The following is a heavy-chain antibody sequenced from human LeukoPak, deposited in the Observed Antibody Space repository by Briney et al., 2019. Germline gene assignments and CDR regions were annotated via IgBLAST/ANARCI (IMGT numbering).Heavy chain of an antibody. V-gene: IGHV3-21*05. D-gene: IGHD5-18*01. CDR2: ITGAGNNI. J-gene: IGHJ5*02. CDR1: GFTFSNFG. CDR3: ARDVGYRSWFDP. Sequence: GGSLRLSCVVSGFTFSNFGMNWVRQAPGQGLEWLSYITGAGNNIYYADSVKGRFTISRDNARNSLYLQMSSLRAEDTAVYYCARDVGYRSWFDPWGQGTLSPSPQ.